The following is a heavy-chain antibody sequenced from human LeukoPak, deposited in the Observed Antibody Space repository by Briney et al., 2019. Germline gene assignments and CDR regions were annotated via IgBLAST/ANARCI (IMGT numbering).Heavy chain of an antibody. J-gene: IGHJ6*03. V-gene: IGHV4-39*07. CDR2: IYYSGST. Sequence: SETLSLTCTVSGGSISSSSYYWGWIRQPPGKGLEWIGSIYYSGSTYYNPSLKSRVTISVDTSKNQFSLKLSSVTAADTAVYYCARGPLGMAGRDYYYMDVWGKGTTVTVSS. D-gene: IGHD1-14*01. CDR3: ARGPLGMAGRDYYYMDV. CDR1: GGSISSSSYY.